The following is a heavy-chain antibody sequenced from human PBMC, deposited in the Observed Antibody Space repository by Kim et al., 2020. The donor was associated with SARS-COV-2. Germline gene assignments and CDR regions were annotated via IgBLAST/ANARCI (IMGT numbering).Heavy chain of an antibody. CDR1: GFTFSSYA. CDR2: ISYDGSNK. J-gene: IGHJ6*02. V-gene: IGHV3-30*04. Sequence: GGSLRLSCAASGFTFSSYAMHWVRQAPGKGLEWVAVISYDGSNKYYADSVKGRFTISRDNSKNTLYLQMNSLRAEDTAVYYCARDSYGIYYYYGMDVWGQGTTVTVSS. D-gene: IGHD5-18*01. CDR3: ARDSYGIYYYYGMDV.